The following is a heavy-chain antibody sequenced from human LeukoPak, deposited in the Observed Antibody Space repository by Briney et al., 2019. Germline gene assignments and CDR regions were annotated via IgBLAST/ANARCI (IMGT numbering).Heavy chain of an antibody. J-gene: IGHJ4*02. CDR1: GFTFSSYS. V-gene: IGHV3-48*01. CDR3: ARERAVAGLFDY. CDR2: ISSSSSTI. D-gene: IGHD6-19*01. Sequence: GGSLRLSCAASGFTFSSYSMNWVRQAPGKGLEWVSYISSSSSTIYYADSVKGRFTISRDNSKNTLYLQMNSLRSEDTAVYYCARERAVAGLFDYWGQGTLVTVSS.